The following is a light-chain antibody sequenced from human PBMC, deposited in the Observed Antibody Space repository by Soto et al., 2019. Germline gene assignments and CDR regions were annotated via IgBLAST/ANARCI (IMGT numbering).Light chain of an antibody. CDR2: FGS. V-gene: IGKV1-12*01. Sequence: DIQMTQSPSSVAASMGDRVILTCRASQDIGNLLAWYQQKPGKAPKLLIYFGSNLQTGVPSRFSGSGSGTDFTLTISSLQPDDLATYYCQQADSLPLSFGEGTRVEIK. CDR3: QQADSLPLS. CDR1: QDIGNL. J-gene: IGKJ2*01.